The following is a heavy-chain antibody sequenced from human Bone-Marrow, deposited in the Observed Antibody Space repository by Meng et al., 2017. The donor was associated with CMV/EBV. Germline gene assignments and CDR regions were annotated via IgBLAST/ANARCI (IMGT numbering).Heavy chain of an antibody. CDR1: GFTFSSYG. J-gene: IGHJ4*02. D-gene: IGHD6-13*01. Sequence: GESLKISCAASGFTFSSYGMRWVRQAPGKGLEWVAFIRFDGSNKYYADFVKGRFTISRDNSKNTLYVQMNSLRAEDTAVYYCAKDRRVGYSSSWYTIDYWGQGTLVTVSS. V-gene: IGHV3-30*02. CDR2: IRFDGSNK. CDR3: AKDRRVGYSSSWYTIDY.